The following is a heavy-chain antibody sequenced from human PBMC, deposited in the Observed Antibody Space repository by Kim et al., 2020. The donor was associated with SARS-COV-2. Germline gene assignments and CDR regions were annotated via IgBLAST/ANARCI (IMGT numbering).Heavy chain of an antibody. J-gene: IGHJ3*02. CDR1: GCTFSSYA. D-gene: IGHD3-16*02. Sequence: SVKVSCKASGCTFSSYAISWVRQAPGQGLEWMGGIIPLFGTANYAQKLQGRVTITADASTSTAYMELSSLRSEDTAVYYCARARGYDYVWGSYRYMEGAVDIWGQGTMVTVSS. V-gene: IGHV1-69*13. CDR3: ARARGYDYVWGSYRYMEGAVDI. CDR2: IIPLFGTA.